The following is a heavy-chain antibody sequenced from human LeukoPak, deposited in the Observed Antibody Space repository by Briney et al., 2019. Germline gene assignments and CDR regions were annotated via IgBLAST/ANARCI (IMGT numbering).Heavy chain of an antibody. Sequence: SETLSLTCAVSGYSISTGRYWGWIQQPPGKGLEWIGSVYHSGTTYYNPSLKSRLTISVDTSNNQFSLNLRSVTAADTAVYYCARSLSTAGIDFWGQGTLVTVSS. CDR1: GYSISTGRY. CDR3: ARSLSTAGIDF. CDR2: VYHSGTT. D-gene: IGHD2-2*01. V-gene: IGHV4-38-2*01. J-gene: IGHJ4*02.